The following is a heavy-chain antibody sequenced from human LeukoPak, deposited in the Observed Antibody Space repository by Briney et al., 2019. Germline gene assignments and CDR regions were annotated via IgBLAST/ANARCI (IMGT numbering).Heavy chain of an antibody. CDR2: ISYDGSNK. J-gene: IGHJ4*02. CDR1: GFTFSSYA. V-gene: IGHV3-30-3*01. D-gene: IGHD2-21*02. CDR3: ARACGGDCYWSDY. Sequence: PGGSLRLSCAASGFTFSSYAVRWVRHAPGKGLEWGAVISYDGSNKYYPDSVKGRFTITRDNSKNTLYLQMNSLRAEDTAVYYCARACGGDCYWSDYWGQGTLVTVSS.